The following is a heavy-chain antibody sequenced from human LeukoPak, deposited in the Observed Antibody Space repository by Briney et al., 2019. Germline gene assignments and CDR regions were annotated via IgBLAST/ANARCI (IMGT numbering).Heavy chain of an antibody. D-gene: IGHD2-2*01. V-gene: IGHV1-69*04. CDR3: ARAPMPHDAFDI. CDR1: GGTFSSYA. CDR2: IIPILGIA. Sequence: ASVKVSCKASGGTFSSYAISWVRQAPGQGLEWVGRIIPILGIANYAQKFQGRVTITADKSTSTAYMELSSLRSEDTAVYYCARAPMPHDAFDIWGQGTMVTVSS. J-gene: IGHJ3*02.